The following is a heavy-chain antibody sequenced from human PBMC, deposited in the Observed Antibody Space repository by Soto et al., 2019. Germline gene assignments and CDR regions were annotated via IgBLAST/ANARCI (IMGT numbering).Heavy chain of an antibody. D-gene: IGHD1-7*01. CDR3: ARVNWNYLRYDTMDV. CDR1: GGSISSCDYY. J-gene: IGHJ6*02. Sequence: SETLSLTCTVSGGSISSCDYYWSWFRQPPGKGLEWIGHIYYSGSTYYNPSLKSRVTISVDTSKNQFSLKLSSVTAADTAVYFCARVNWNYLRYDTMDVWGQGTTVTVSS. CDR2: IYYSGST. V-gene: IGHV4-30-4*01.